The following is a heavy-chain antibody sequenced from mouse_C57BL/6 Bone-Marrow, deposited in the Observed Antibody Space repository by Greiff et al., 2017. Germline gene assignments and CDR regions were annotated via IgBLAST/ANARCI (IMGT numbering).Heavy chain of an antibody. CDR1: GFSLTSYG. J-gene: IGHJ4*01. CDR2: IWSEGST. D-gene: IGHD2-10*02. Sequence: VMLVESGPGLVAPSQRLSIPCTVSGFSLTSYGVHWVRQPPGKGREWLVVIWSEGSTTYNSALTSRLSISKDHSKRQVFLKMNSLHTDDTAMYYCARHPQYDYYAMDYWGQGTSVTGSS. CDR3: ARHPQYDYYAMDY. V-gene: IGHV2-6-1*01.